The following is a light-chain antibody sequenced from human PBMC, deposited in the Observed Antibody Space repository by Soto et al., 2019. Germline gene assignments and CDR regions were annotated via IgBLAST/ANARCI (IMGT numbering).Light chain of an antibody. Sequence: EIVLTQSPATLSLSPGERATLSCRASQSVSTYLAWYQQKPGQAPRLLISDASNRATGIPARFSGGGSGTDFTLTISSLEPEDFAVYYCQQRSNWPRTFGQGTKVEVK. CDR2: DAS. CDR3: QQRSNWPRT. V-gene: IGKV3-11*01. J-gene: IGKJ1*01. CDR1: QSVSTY.